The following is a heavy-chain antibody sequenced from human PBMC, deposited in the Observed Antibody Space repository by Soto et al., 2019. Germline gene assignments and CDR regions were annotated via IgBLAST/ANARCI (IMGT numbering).Heavy chain of an antibody. V-gene: IGHV1-18*01. J-gene: IGHJ4*01. CDR2: ISAYNGNT. CDR1: GYTFTSYG. D-gene: IGHD6-19*01. CDR3: ARVRWSSGCSFAY. Sequence: QVQLVQSGAAVKKPGASVKVSCKASGYTFTSYGISCVRQAPGQGLEWMGCISAYNGNTNYEQKLQARVTMTTSTSTSTAYIELRSVRSDHTAEYYRARVRWSSGCSFAYWGHGSLVTFSS.